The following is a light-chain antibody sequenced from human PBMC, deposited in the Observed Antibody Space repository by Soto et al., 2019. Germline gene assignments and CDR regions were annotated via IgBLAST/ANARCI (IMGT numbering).Light chain of an antibody. CDR1: QSVNSN. CDR3: QQYNGWPLT. CDR2: VAS. V-gene: IGKV3-15*01. Sequence: EIVMTQSPVTLSVSPGDRATLSCRASQSVNSNLAWYQQKPGQTPKLLIYVASTRATCIPARFSGSGSGTEFTLTISSLQSEDFAVYYCQQYNGWPLTFGGGTKVEFK. J-gene: IGKJ4*01.